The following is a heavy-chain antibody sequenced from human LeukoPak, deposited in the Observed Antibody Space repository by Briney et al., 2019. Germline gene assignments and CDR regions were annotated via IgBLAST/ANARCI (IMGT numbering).Heavy chain of an antibody. D-gene: IGHD4-17*01. J-gene: IGHJ6*02. V-gene: IGHV3-7*01. Sequence: PGGSLRLSCAAPGFTFISYWMGWVRQAPGKGLEWVATIKQDGSEKYYVDSVKGRFTISRDNAKNSLYLQMNSLRAEDTAVYYCAREGSATDQTVTMEHYYYYGMDVWGQGTTVTVSS. CDR1: GFTFISYW. CDR2: IKQDGSEK. CDR3: AREGSATDQTVTMEHYYYYGMDV.